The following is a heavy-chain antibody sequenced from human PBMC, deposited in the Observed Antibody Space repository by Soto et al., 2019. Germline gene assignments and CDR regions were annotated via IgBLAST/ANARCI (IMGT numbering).Heavy chain of an antibody. CDR3: AKDRGSRGAFDI. D-gene: IGHD3-10*01. CDR1: GFTFSSYA. V-gene: IGHV3-23*01. Sequence: EVQLLESGGGLVQPGGSLRLSCAASGFTFSSYAMSWVRQAPGKGLEWVSAISGSGGSTYYADSVKGRFTISRDNSKNTLYLEMNSLRAEDTAVYYCAKDRGSRGAFDIWGQGTMVTVSS. CDR2: ISGSGGST. J-gene: IGHJ3*02.